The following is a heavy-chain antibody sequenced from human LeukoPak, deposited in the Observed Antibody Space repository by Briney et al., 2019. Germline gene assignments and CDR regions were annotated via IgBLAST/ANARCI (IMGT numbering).Heavy chain of an antibody. J-gene: IGHJ4*02. Sequence: PGGSLRLSCAASGFTFSSYSMNWVRQAPGKGLEWVSSISSSSSYIYYADSVKGRFTISRDNAKNSLYLQMNSLRAEDTALYYCARPRDIAAAGTFYYWGQGTLVTVSS. CDR2: ISSSSSYI. CDR3: ARPRDIAAAGTFYY. CDR1: GFTFSSYS. D-gene: IGHD6-13*01. V-gene: IGHV3-21*04.